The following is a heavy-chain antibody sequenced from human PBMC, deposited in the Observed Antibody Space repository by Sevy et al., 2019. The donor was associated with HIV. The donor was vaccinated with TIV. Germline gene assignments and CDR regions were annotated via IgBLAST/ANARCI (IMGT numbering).Heavy chain of an antibody. CDR1: GFTFSSYS. V-gene: IGHV3-48*02. Sequence: GGSLRLSCAASGFTFSSYSMNWVRQAPGKGLEWVSYISSSSSTIYYADSVKGRFTISRDNAKNSPYLQMNSLRDEDTAVYYCAREEAARHSPFDYWGQGTLVTVSS. CDR3: AREEAARHSPFDY. CDR2: ISSSSSTI. D-gene: IGHD6-6*01. J-gene: IGHJ4*02.